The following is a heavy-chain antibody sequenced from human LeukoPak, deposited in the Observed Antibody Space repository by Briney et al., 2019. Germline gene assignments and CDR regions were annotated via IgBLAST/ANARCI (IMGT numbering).Heavy chain of an antibody. Sequence: PGGSLRLSCAASGFTFSDYYMSWIRQAPGKGLEWVSYISSSGSTIYYADSVKGRFTISRDNTKNSLYLQMNSLRAEDTAVYYCARATPSGWYFDYWGQGTLVTVSS. J-gene: IGHJ4*02. V-gene: IGHV3-11*04. CDR1: GFTFSDYY. CDR3: ARATPSGWYFDY. CDR2: ISSSGSTI. D-gene: IGHD6-19*01.